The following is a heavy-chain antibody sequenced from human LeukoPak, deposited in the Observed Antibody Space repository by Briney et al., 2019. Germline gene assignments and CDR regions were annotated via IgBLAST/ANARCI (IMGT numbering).Heavy chain of an antibody. Sequence: GGSLRLYCAASGFTFSNVWMNWVRQAPGKGLEWVGRIKSKTDGGTTDYAAPVKSRFMISRDDSKNTLYLQMNSLKTEDTAVYYCSTPIAAAGTRAFDIWGQGTMVIVSS. J-gene: IGHJ3*02. V-gene: IGHV3-15*01. CDR2: IKSKTDGGTT. D-gene: IGHD6-13*01. CDR1: GFTFSNVW. CDR3: STPIAAAGTRAFDI.